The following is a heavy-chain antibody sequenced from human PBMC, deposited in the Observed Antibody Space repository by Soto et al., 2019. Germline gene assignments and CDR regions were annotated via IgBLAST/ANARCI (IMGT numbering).Heavy chain of an antibody. D-gene: IGHD6-13*01. CDR1: GGSIISSRYY. V-gene: IGHV4-39*01. CDR3: AYSSTPFDY. J-gene: IGHJ4*02. Sequence: SETLSLTCTVSGGSIISSRYYWGWIRQPPGKGLEWIGNIHYSGSTYYNPSLKSRVTISVDTSKNQFSLKLTSVTAADTAVYYCAYSSTPFDYWGQGTLVTVSS. CDR2: IHYSGST.